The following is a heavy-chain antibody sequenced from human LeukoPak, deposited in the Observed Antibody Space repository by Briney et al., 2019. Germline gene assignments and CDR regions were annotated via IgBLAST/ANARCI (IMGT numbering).Heavy chain of an antibody. CDR2: INHSGNT. V-gene: IGHV4-34*01. J-gene: IGHJ4*02. D-gene: IGHD6-6*01. Sequence: SETLSLTCAVYGGSFSGYYWSWIRQPPGKGLEWIGEINHSGNTNYNPSLKSRVTISVDTSKNQFSLKLSSVTAADTAVYYCARRAARRGPVDYWGQGTLVTVSS. CDR1: GGSFSGYY. CDR3: ARRAARRGPVDY.